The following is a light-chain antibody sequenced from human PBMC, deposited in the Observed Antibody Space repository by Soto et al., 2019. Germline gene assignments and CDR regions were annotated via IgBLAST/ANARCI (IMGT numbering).Light chain of an antibody. CDR1: QSVSSN. V-gene: IGKV3-15*01. J-gene: IGKJ1*01. CDR3: QQYNNWPRT. Sequence: EIMMTQSPATLSVSPGERATLSCRSSQSVSSNLAWYQQKPGQAPRLLLYGASTRANGIPARFSGSGSGTEFTLTINSMQSEDFAVYYCQQYNNWPRTFGQGSMVDVK. CDR2: GAS.